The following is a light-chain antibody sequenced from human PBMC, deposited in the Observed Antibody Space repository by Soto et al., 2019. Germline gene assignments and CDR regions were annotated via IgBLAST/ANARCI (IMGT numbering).Light chain of an antibody. CDR1: SSDVGAYNY. J-gene: IGLJ1*01. Sequence: QSALAQPASVSGSPGQSVTISCPGTSSDVGAYNYVSWYQQYPGKAPKLLIYEVYNRPSGVSNRFSGSKSGNTASLTISGLQAEDEADYYCFSYTRTTTYVFGTGTKVTVL. V-gene: IGLV2-14*01. CDR2: EVY. CDR3: FSYTRTTTYV.